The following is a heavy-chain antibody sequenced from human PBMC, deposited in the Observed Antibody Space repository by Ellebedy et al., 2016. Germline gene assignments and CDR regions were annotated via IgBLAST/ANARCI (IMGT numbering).Heavy chain of an antibody. CDR1: GDSISSSSYS. V-gene: IGHV4-39*07. Sequence: SETLSLXXTVSGDSISSSSYSWGWIRQPPGKGPEWIGSILYDGSTFYNPSLKSRVTKSVDTSKNQFSLRLSSVTAADTAVYYCARELRTSGLHYFDYWGQGTLVTVSS. D-gene: IGHD2-8*01. J-gene: IGHJ4*02. CDR3: ARELRTSGLHYFDY. CDR2: ILYDGST.